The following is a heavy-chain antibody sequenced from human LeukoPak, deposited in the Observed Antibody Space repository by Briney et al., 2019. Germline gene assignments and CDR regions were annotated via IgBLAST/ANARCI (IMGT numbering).Heavy chain of an antibody. J-gene: IGHJ5*02. CDR1: GGSISSHY. CDR3: ARVDNRRWFDP. CDR2: IYYSGST. V-gene: IGHV4-59*11. Sequence: PSETLSLTCIVSGGSISSHYWSWIRQPPGKGLEWIGYIYYSGSTNYNPSLKSRVTISVDTSKNQFSLKLSSVTAADTAVYYCARVDNRRWFDPWGQGTLVTVSS.